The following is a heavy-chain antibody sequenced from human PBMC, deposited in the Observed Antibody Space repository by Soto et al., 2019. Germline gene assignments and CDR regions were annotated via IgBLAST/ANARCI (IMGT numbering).Heavy chain of an antibody. Sequence: QVLLQESGPGLVKPSETLSLSCTVSGGSISSYHWSWIRQTPGKGLEWIGYVHYSWGSNYNPSLKSRVAISLDTSTSQFSLKLPSVPATDTAVYYCARQGFGALHCLVDVWGQGTTVTVSS. CDR2: VHYSWGS. CDR1: GGSISSYH. V-gene: IGHV4-59*08. J-gene: IGHJ6*02. D-gene: IGHD3-10*01. CDR3: ARQGFGALHCLVDV.